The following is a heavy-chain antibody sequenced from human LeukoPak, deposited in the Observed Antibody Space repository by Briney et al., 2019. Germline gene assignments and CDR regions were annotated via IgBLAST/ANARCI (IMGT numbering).Heavy chain of an antibody. Sequence: PGGSLRLSCAASGFTFSSYDMHWVRQATGKGLEWVSAIGTAGDTYYPGSVKGRFTISRENAKNSLYLQMNSLRAGDTAVYYCARGQIWRYGSGSYYQPFDYWGQGTLVTVSS. CDR1: GFTFSSYD. J-gene: IGHJ4*02. CDR3: ARGQIWRYGSGSYYQPFDY. D-gene: IGHD3-10*01. CDR2: IGTAGDT. V-gene: IGHV3-13*01.